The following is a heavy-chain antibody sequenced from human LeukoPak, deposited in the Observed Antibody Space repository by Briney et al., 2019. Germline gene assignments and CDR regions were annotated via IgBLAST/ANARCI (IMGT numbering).Heavy chain of an antibody. CDR1: GFTFSSYA. D-gene: IGHD4-17*01. CDR2: ISGSGGST. V-gene: IGHV3-23*01. CDR3: ARVDYGDYGFDY. Sequence: GGSLRLSCVASGFTFSSYAMSWVRQAPGKGLEWVSGISGSGGSTYYADSVKGRFTISRDNSKNTLYLQMNSLRAEDTAVYYCARVDYGDYGFDYWGQGTLVTVSS. J-gene: IGHJ4*02.